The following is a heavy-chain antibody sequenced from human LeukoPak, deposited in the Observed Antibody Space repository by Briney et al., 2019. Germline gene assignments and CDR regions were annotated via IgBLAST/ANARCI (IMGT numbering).Heavy chain of an antibody. CDR2: ISYDGSNK. CDR1: GFTFSNYA. CDR3: ARDGLETTIDY. D-gene: IGHD1-14*01. J-gene: IGHJ4*02. Sequence: GGSLRLSCAASGFTFSNYAMHWVRLAPGKGLEWVAVISYDGSNKYYADSVKGRFTISRDNSKNTLYLQMNSLRTEDTAVYYCARDGLETTIDYWGQGTLVTVSS. V-gene: IGHV3-30-3*01.